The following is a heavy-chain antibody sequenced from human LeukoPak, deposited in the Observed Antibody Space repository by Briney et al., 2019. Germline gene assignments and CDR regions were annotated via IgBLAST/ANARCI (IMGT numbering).Heavy chain of an antibody. CDR2: IWYDGSNK. V-gene: IGHV3-33*01. Sequence: PGRSLRLSCVASGFTFSGNGMHWVRQAPGKGLEWVAVIWYDGSNKYYADSVKGRFTISRDNSKNTLYLQMNSPRAEDTAVYYCASGRLNYFYAMDVWGQGTTVTVSS. CDR3: ASGRLNYFYAMDV. J-gene: IGHJ6*02. CDR1: GFTFSGNG.